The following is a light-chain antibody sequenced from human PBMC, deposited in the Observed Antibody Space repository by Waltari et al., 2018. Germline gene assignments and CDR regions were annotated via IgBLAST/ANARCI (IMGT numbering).Light chain of an antibody. CDR3: ETWDTAIHV. CDR2: LNSDGSH. J-gene: IGLJ3*02. Sequence: QLVVTQSPSASAPLGASVKLTCTLTSGHSTFAIAWHQQQPGKGPRYLMSLNSDGSHSMGDGIPDRFSGSSSGAERYLTISSLESEDEADYYCETWDTAIHVFGGGTKLTVI. V-gene: IGLV4-69*01. CDR1: SGHSTFA.